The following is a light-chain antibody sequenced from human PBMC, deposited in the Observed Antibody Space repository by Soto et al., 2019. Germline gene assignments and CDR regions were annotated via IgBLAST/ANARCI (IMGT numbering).Light chain of an antibody. CDR3: QQYDSSPLT. Sequence: EIVLTQSPGTLSLSPGERATLSCRASQSVSSSFLAWYQQKPGQAPRLLIYGASSTATGIPDRFSGSGSGTSFTITISRLAPEDFGVYYCQQYDSSPLTFGGGTKVEIK. V-gene: IGKV3-20*01. CDR1: QSVSSSF. J-gene: IGKJ4*01. CDR2: GAS.